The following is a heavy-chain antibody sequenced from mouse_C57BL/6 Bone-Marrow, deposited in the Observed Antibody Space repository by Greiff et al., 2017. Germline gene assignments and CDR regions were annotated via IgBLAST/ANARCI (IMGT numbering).Heavy chain of an antibody. D-gene: IGHD3-2*02. CDR2: INPVSGGT. J-gene: IGHJ4*01. CDR1: GYTFTDHI. CDR3: GRSGDYYAMAY. V-gene: IGHV1-11*01. Sequence: VQLQESGAELASPGASVTLSCKASGYTFTDHIMNWVKKRPGQGLEWIGRINPVSGGTNYNHKFMGKATFSVDRSSSTVYMLLNSLTSEDSCVNYCGRSGDYYAMAYWGQGTSVTVSS.